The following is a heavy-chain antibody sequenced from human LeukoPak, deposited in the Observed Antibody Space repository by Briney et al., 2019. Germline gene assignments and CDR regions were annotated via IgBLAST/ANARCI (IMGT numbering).Heavy chain of an antibody. CDR2: ISAYNGNA. J-gene: IGHJ3*02. CDR1: GYTFTNFD. CDR3: ARDMRSGSYYAAFDI. D-gene: IGHD1-26*01. Sequence: ASVKVSCKTSGYTFTNFDINWVRQAPGQGLEWMGWISAYNGNANYAQKLQGRVTMTTDTSTSTAYMELRSLRSDDTAVYYCARDMRSGSYYAAFDIWGQGTMVTVSS. V-gene: IGHV1-18*01.